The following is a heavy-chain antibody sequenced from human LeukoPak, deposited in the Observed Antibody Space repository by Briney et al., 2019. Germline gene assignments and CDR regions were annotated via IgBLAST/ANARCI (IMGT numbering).Heavy chain of an antibody. D-gene: IGHD3-10*01. J-gene: IGHJ3*02. CDR2: IYYSGST. V-gene: IGHV4-61*01. CDR3: ARDLWFGEPLGAFDI. Sequence: SETLSLTCTVSGASVSSSNYYWSWIRQPPGKGLEWIGYIYYSGSTNYNPSLKIRVTISVDTSKNQFSLKLSSVTAADTAVYYCARDLWFGEPLGAFDIWGQGTMVTVSS. CDR1: GASVSSSNYY.